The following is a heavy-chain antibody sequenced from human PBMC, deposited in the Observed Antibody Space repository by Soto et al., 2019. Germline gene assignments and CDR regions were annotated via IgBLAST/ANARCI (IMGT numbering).Heavy chain of an antibody. J-gene: IGHJ4*02. CDR2: INWNGGST. Sequence: PGGSLRLCCAASGFTFDDYGMGWVRQAPGKGLEWVSGINWNGGSTGYADSVKGRFTISRDNAKNSLYLQMNSLRAEDTALYYCARLYGSGSTRRVRIDYWGQGTLVTVSS. CDR1: GFTFDDYG. V-gene: IGHV3-20*04. CDR3: ARLYGSGSTRRVRIDY. D-gene: IGHD3-10*01.